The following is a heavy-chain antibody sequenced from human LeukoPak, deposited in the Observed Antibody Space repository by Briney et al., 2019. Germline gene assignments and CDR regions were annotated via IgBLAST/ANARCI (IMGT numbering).Heavy chain of an antibody. CDR1: GYTFTSYG. CDR3: ARDYCSSTSCPSMDV. J-gene: IGHJ6*03. CDR2: ISAYNGNT. Sequence: ASVKVSCKASGYTFTSYGINWVRQAPGQGLEWMGWISAYNGNTNYAQKLQGRVTMTTDTSTSTAYMELRSLRSDDTAVYYCARDYCSSTSCPSMDVWGKGTTVTVSS. D-gene: IGHD2-2*01. V-gene: IGHV1-18*01.